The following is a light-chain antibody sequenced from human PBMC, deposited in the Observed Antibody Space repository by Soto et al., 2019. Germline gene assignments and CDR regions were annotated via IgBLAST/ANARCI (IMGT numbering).Light chain of an antibody. Sequence: EIVLTQSPGTLSLSPGERATLSCRASQSVSSSFLAWYQQKPGQAPRLLIYGAASRATGIADRFSGSGSGTDFTLTISRLEPEDFAVYYCQQYGSSRTWTFGQGTKVDIK. J-gene: IGKJ1*01. V-gene: IGKV3-20*01. CDR1: QSVSSSF. CDR2: GAA. CDR3: QQYGSSRTWT.